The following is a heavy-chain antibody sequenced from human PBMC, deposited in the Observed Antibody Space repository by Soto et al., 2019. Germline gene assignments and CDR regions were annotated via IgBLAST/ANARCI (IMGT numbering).Heavy chain of an antibody. V-gene: IGHV3-21*01. Sequence: RRLSCAASGFTFSSYTMNWVRQAPGKGLEWVSSISSSSSYIYYTDSVKGRFTISRDNAKNSLYLQMNSLRAEDTAVYYCASLSRFALDYWGQGPLVTVYS. CDR2: ISSSSSYI. CDR1: GFTFSSYT. CDR3: ASLSRFALDY. J-gene: IGHJ4*01. D-gene: IGHD3-10*01.